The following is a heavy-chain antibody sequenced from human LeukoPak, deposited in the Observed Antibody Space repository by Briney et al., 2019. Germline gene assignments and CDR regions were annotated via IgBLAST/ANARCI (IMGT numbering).Heavy chain of an antibody. V-gene: IGHV3-30*04. CDR1: GFTFSSYA. CDR3: ARGPLYDYGDYVSLDY. Sequence: GGSLRLSCAASGFTFSSYAMSWVRQAPGKGLEWVAVISYDGSNKYYADSVKGRFTISRDNSKNTLYLQMNSLRAEDTAVYYCARGPLYDYGDYVSLDYWGQGTLVTVSS. D-gene: IGHD4-17*01. J-gene: IGHJ4*02. CDR2: ISYDGSNK.